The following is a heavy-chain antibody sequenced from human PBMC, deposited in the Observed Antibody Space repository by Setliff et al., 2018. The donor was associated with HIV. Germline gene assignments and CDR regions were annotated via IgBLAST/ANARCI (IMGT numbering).Heavy chain of an antibody. D-gene: IGHD4-17*01. CDR1: GFFFSDHY. CDR2: ISHSGTI. J-gene: IGHJ4*02. CDR3: ARDDYADFRPPL. V-gene: IGHV4-34*01. Sequence: LRLSCAVSGFFFSDHYMSWIRQPPGKGLEWIGEISHSGTINYSPSLKSRVTISIDTSQNHFSLTLKSVVAADTAVYYCARDDYADFRPPLWGQGSLVTVSS.